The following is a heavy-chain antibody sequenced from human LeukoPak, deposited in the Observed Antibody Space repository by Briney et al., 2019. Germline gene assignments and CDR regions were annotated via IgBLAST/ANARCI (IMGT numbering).Heavy chain of an antibody. D-gene: IGHD2-2*01. CDR1: GFTFSSYN. V-gene: IGHV3-21*01. J-gene: IGHJ6*02. CDR2: ISSSSGYI. Sequence: GGSLRLSCAASGFTFSSYNMNWVRQAPGKGLEWVSSISSSSGYIYHADSVKGRLTISRDNAKNSLSLQMNSLRAEDSAVYYCARDQGSSSFYYYYGMDVWGQGTTVTVSS. CDR3: ARDQGSSSFYYYYGMDV.